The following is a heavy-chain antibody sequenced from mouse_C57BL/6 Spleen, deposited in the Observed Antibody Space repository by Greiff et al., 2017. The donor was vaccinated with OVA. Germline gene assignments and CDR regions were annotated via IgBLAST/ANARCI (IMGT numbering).Heavy chain of an antibody. V-gene: IGHV1-69*01. CDR2: IDPSDSYT. D-gene: IGHD2-2*01. CDR3: ARLRGYDDAMDY. Sequence: QVQLQQPGAELVMPGASVKLSCKASGYTFTRYWMHWVKQTPGQGLEWIGEIDPSDSYTNYNQKFKGKSTLTVDKSSSTAYMQLSSLTTEDSAIYYCARLRGYDDAMDYWGQGTSVTVSS. J-gene: IGHJ4*01. CDR1: GYTFTRYW.